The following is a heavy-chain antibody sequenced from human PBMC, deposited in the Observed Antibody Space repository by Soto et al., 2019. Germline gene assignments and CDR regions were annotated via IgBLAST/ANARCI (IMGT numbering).Heavy chain of an antibody. CDR3: PRDEDY. CDR2: ISAANGNT. J-gene: IGHJ4*02. CDR1: GYIFSHCS. V-gene: IGHV1-3*01. Sequence: GTKMTVSCTASGYIFSHCSLHWVRQAPGQSLEWMGWISAANGNTKYSPKLQGRVSITRDTSASTAFMELSGLTSEDTGVYYCPRDEDYWGQGTQVTVPQ.